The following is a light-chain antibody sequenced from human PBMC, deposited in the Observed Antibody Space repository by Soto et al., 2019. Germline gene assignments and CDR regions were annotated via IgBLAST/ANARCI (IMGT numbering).Light chain of an antibody. CDR3: CSYRGSPWV. V-gene: IGLV2-11*01. CDR1: NSDVGGYDF. CDR2: DVN. Sequence: QSVLTQPRSMSGSPGQSVTISCTGTNSDVGGYDFVSWYQHHPDKAPKLIIYDVNERPSCVPVRFSGSKSGNTASLTISGLQAEDEADYYCCSYRGSPWVFGGGTQLTVL. J-gene: IGLJ3*02.